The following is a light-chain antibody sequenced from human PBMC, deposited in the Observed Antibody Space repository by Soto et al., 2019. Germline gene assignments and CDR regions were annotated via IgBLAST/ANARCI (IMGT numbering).Light chain of an antibody. CDR1: QSVGYH. Sequence: EIVLTQSPSTLSLSPGERATLSCRASQSVGYHLAWYQQKPGQAPRLLIYDASNRATGIPARFSGSGSGTDFTLTISRLEPEDFAVYYCQQFSSFPLTFGGGTKVDI. CDR2: DAS. V-gene: IGKV3-11*01. J-gene: IGKJ4*01. CDR3: QQFSSFPLT.